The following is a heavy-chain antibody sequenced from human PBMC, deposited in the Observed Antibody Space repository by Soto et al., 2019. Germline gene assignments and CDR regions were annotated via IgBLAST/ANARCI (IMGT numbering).Heavy chain of an antibody. Sequence: PSETLSLTCTVSGVSISSYYWSWIRQPAGKGLEWIGRSYSSGNTDYNPSLKSRVSMSADTSANQFSLKLNSVTAADTALYYCVISSGWHDLDYWGQGILVTVSS. CDR3: VISSGWHDLDY. CDR1: GVSISSYY. J-gene: IGHJ4*02. D-gene: IGHD6-19*01. V-gene: IGHV4-4*07. CDR2: SYSSGNT.